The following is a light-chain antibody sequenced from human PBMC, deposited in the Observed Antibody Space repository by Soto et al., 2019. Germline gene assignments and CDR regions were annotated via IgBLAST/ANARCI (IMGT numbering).Light chain of an antibody. Sequence: QSVLTQPASVSGSPGQSITISCTGTSSDVGGYNYVSWYQQHPGKAPKLMIYEVSNRPSGVSNRFSGSKSDNTASLTISGLQAEDEADYYCSSYTRSSNYVLGTGTK. CDR1: SSDVGGYNY. CDR3: SSYTRSSNYV. V-gene: IGLV2-14*01. J-gene: IGLJ1*01. CDR2: EVS.